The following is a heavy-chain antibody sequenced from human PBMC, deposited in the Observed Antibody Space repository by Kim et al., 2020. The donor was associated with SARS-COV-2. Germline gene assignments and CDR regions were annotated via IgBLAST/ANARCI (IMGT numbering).Heavy chain of an antibody. Sequence: SPSFQGQVTISADKSISTAYLQWSSLKASDTAMYYCARAAYGDYYFYFDYWGQGTLVTVSS. J-gene: IGHJ4*02. CDR3: ARAAYGDYYFYFDY. D-gene: IGHD4-17*01. V-gene: IGHV5-51*01.